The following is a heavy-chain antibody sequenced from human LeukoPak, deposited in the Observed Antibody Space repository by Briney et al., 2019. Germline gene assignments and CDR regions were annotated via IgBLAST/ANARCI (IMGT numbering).Heavy chain of an antibody. Sequence: GGSLRLSCAASGFTFSIFGMHWVRQAQVRGLEWVAVIWDDGSKKYYADSVKARFTISRDNYKNTVYLQMDSLRAEDTALYYCARDLGRGNTPFDYWGQGTLVTVSS. D-gene: IGHD3-16*01. CDR3: ARDLGRGNTPFDY. V-gene: IGHV3-33*01. CDR1: GFTFSIFG. J-gene: IGHJ4*02. CDR2: IWDDGSKK.